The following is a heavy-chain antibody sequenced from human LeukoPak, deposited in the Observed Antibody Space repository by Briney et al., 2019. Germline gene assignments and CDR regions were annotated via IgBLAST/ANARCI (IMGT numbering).Heavy chain of an antibody. V-gene: IGHV3-23*01. J-gene: IGHJ4*02. CDR1: GFTFSSYA. CDR2: ISGSGGST. Sequence: PGGSLRLSCAASGFTFSSYAMSWVRQTPGKGLEWVSAISGSGGSTYYADSVKGRFTISRDNSKNMLYLQMNSLRAEDTAVYYCASSPYSSRPIDYWGQGTLVTVSS. CDR3: ASSPYSSRPIDY. D-gene: IGHD6-13*01.